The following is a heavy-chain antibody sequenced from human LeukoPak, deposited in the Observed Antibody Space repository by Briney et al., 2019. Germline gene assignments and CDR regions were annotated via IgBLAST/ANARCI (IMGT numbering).Heavy chain of an antibody. Sequence: ASVKVSCKASGYTFTGYYMHWVRQAPGQGLEWMGRINPNSGGTNYAQKFQGRVTMTRDTSISTAYMELSRLRSDDTAVYYCARAYYDFWSGCSPIPNWFDPWGQGTLVTVSS. J-gene: IGHJ5*02. V-gene: IGHV1-2*06. D-gene: IGHD3-3*01. CDR2: INPNSGGT. CDR3: ARAYYDFWSGCSPIPNWFDP. CDR1: GYTFTGYY.